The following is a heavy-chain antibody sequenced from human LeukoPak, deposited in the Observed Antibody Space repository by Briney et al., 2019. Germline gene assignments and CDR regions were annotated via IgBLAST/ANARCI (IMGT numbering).Heavy chain of an antibody. CDR2: ISYSGST. CDR3: ARVLRGGFLY. J-gene: IGHJ4*02. V-gene: IGHV4-59*12. D-gene: IGHD2/OR15-2a*01. CDR1: GGSITVYY. Sequence: SETLSLTCSVSGGSITVYYWNWIRQSPGKGLEWIGSISYSGSTNYNPSLKSRVTISIDTSKNRFSLKVSSVIAADTAMYYCARVLRGGFLYWGQGTLVTVSS.